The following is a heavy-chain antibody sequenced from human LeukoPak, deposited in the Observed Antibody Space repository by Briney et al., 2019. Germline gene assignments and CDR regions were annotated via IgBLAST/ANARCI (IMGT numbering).Heavy chain of an antibody. V-gene: IGHV3-7*01. Sequence: SGGSLRLSCEASGFTFSGSWMSWVRQAPGKGLEWVANIRQNGSEMYYVDSVKGRFTISRDDAKNSLHLQMNGLRVEDTAVYYCARDWGGGSGAAIDCWGQGTLVTVSS. CDR2: IRQNGSEM. D-gene: IGHD3-10*01. J-gene: IGHJ4*02. CDR1: GFTFSGSW. CDR3: ARDWGGGSGAAIDC.